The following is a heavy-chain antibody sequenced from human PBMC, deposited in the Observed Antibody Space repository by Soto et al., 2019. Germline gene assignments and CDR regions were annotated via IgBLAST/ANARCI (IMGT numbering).Heavy chain of an antibody. D-gene: IGHD4-17*01. CDR1: GYTFTSYA. V-gene: IGHV1-3*01. J-gene: IGHJ3*01. Sequence: GASVKVSCKASGYTFTSYAMHWVRQAPGQRLEWMGWINAGNGNTKYSQKFQGRVTITRDTSTSTAYMELRSLRSDDTAVYYCARHFLTRVTTALVVFDLGGKGKRFPV. CDR2: INAGNGNT. CDR3: ARHFLTRVTTALVVFDL.